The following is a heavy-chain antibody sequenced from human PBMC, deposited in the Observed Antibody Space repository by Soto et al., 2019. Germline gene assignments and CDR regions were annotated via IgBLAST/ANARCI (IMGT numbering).Heavy chain of an antibody. J-gene: IGHJ2*01. CDR3: AGAGEYGDYNYWYFDL. CDR1: GFTVSSNY. D-gene: IGHD4-17*01. Sequence: EVQLVESGGGLVQPGGSLRLSCAASGFTVSSNYMSWVRQAPGKGLEWVSVIYSGGSTYYADSVKGRFTISRHNSKNTLYLQMNSPRAEDTGVYYCAGAGEYGDYNYWYFDLWGRGTLVTVSS. CDR2: IYSGGST. V-gene: IGHV3-53*04.